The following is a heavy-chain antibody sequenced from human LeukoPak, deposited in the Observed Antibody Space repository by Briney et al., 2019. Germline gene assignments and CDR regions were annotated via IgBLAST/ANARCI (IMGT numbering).Heavy chain of an antibody. CDR1: GGTFSSQS. V-gene: IGHV1-18*01. CDR2: ISAYNGNT. D-gene: IGHD2-2*01. CDR3: ARDAADIVVVPALQHYYFDY. Sequence: ASVKVPCKASGGTFSSQSTSWVRQAPGQGLEWMGWISAYNGNTNYAQKLQGRVTMTTDTSTSTAYMELRSLRSDDTAVYYCARDAADIVVVPALQHYYFDYWGQGTLVTVSS. J-gene: IGHJ4*02.